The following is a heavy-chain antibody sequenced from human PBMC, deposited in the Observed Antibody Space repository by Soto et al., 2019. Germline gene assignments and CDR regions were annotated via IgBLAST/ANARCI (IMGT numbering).Heavy chain of an antibody. CDR1: GGTFSSYT. J-gene: IGHJ3*02. Sequence: QVQLVQSGAEVKKPGSSVKVSCKASGGTFSSYTISWVRQAPGQGLEWMGRIIPILGIANYAQKFQGRVTITADKSTSTAYMELSSLRSEDTAVYYCARDEVMIAMSRGDAFDIWCQGTMVTVSS. D-gene: IGHD2-21*01. CDR3: ARDEVMIAMSRGDAFDI. V-gene: IGHV1-69*08. CDR2: IIPILGIA.